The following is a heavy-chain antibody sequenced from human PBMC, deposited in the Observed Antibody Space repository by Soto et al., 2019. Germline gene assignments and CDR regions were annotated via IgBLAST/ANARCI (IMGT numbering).Heavy chain of an antibody. CDR3: AKENSYGRRFDY. V-gene: IGHV3-30*18. Sequence: GGSLRLTCGASGFTFSSYGIHWIRQAPGKGLEWVAVISYDGSNKYYADSVKGRFTISRDNSKNTLYLQMNSLRAEDTAVYYCAKENSYGRRFDYWGQGTLVTVSS. D-gene: IGHD5-18*01. CDR1: GFTFSSYG. J-gene: IGHJ4*02. CDR2: ISYDGSNK.